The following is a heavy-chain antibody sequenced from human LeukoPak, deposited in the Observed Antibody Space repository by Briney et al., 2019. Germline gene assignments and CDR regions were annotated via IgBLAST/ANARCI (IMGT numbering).Heavy chain of an antibody. CDR2: IYSSGNT. V-gene: IGHV4-59*01. D-gene: IGHD5/OR15-5a*01. CDR3: ARCLSYYYYGMDV. J-gene: IGHJ6*02. Sequence: LXXIGYIYSSGNTNYNPSLKSRVIISVDTSKNQLSLKLSSVTAADTAVYYCARCLSYYYYGMDVWGQGTTVIVSS.